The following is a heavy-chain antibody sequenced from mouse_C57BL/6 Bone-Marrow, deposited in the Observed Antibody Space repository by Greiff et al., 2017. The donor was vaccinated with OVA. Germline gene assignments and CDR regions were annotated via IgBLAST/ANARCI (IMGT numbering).Heavy chain of an antibody. CDR2: IYPGSGST. J-gene: IGHJ3*01. D-gene: IGHD2-5*01. V-gene: IGHV1-55*01. Sequence: QVQLQQPGAELVKPGASVKMSCKASGYTFTSYWITWVKQRPGQGLEWIGDIYPGSGSTNYNEKFKSKATLTVDTSSSTAYMQLSSLTSEDSAFYYCARNPAYSNYVAWFAYWGQGTLVTVSA. CDR1: GYTFTSYW. CDR3: ARNPAYSNYVAWFAY.